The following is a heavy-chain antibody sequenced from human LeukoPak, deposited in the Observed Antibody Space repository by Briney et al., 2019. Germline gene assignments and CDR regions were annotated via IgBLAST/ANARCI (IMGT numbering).Heavy chain of an antibody. CDR2: ITSSSSYI. CDR1: GFTFSTYS. Sequence: SGGSLRLSCAASGFTFSTYSLNWVRQAPGKGLEWVSSITSSSSYIYYADSLKGRFTISRDNSKNTLYLQMNSLRAEDTAVYYCARAESGYCSSTSCYVGGGDYWGQGTLVTVSS. D-gene: IGHD2-2*01. V-gene: IGHV3-21*01. J-gene: IGHJ4*02. CDR3: ARAESGYCSSTSCYVGGGDY.